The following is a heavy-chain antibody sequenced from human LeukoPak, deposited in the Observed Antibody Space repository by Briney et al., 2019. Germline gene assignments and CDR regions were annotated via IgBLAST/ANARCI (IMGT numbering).Heavy chain of an antibody. V-gene: IGHV3-21*01. CDR2: ISSSSSYI. D-gene: IGHD6-13*01. Sequence: GGSLRLSCAASGFTFSSYSMNWVRQAPGKGLEWVSSISSSSSYIYYADSVKGRFTISRDNAKNSLYLQMNSLRAEDTAVYYCARERRSSSPGEQQLVRAFDIWGQGTMVTVSS. CDR3: ARERRSSSPGEQQLVRAFDI. J-gene: IGHJ3*02. CDR1: GFTFSSYS.